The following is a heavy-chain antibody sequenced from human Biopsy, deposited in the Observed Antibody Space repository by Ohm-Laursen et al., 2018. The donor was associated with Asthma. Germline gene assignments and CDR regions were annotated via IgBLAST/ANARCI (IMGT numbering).Heavy chain of an antibody. CDR1: GGSLSSGPYY. J-gene: IGHJ5*01. CDR3: ARDLSGYCTSSACYGFDS. V-gene: IGHV4-31*03. D-gene: IGHD2-8*01. CDR2: INYSGST. Sequence: PSLTCTVSGGSLSSGPYYWSWVRQHPGKGLEWIGYINYSGSTFYSPSLESRVTVSVDTSKNQFSLKLSSVTAADTAVYYCARDLSGYCTSSACYGFDSWGQGTLVTVSS.